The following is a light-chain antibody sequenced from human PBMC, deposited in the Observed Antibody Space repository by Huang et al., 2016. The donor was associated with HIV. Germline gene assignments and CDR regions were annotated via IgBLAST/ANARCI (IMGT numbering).Light chain of an antibody. CDR1: QSISSD. Sequence: DIQMTQSPPSLSASVGDRVTITCPASQSISSDLNWYQQKPGKAPKLLIYASSSLQSGVPSMFRGSGSGTDFALSISSLQPEDFASYYCQQSSSTPWTFGQGTKVEIK. CDR2: ASS. J-gene: IGKJ1*01. V-gene: IGKV1-39*01. CDR3: QQSSSTPWT.